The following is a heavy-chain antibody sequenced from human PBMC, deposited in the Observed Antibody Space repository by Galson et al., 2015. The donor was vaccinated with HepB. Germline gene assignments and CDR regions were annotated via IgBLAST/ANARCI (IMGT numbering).Heavy chain of an antibody. CDR3: ARGRRPRGWYFDL. CDR1: GGSFSGYY. Sequence: LSLTCAVSGGSFSGYYWSWIRQPPGKGLEWIWKINHSRSTNNNPSLKSRVTISVDTSKNPFALKRSFVTAADTAVYYCARGRRPRGWYFDLWGRGTLVTVSS. J-gene: IGHJ2*01. V-gene: IGHV4-34*01. CDR2: INHSRST. D-gene: IGHD3-16*01.